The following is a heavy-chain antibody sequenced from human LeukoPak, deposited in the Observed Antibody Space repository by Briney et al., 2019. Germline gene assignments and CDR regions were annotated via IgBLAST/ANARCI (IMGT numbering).Heavy chain of an antibody. CDR3: PRAVSLGGYYGVDV. CDR1: GFTFSDYY. D-gene: IGHD2/OR15-2a*01. V-gene: IGHV3-72*01. CDR2: SRDKARSYST. J-gene: IGHJ6*02. Sequence: GGSLRLSCAVSGFTFSDYYMDWVRQAPGKGLEWVGRSRDKARSYSTEYAASVKGRFIISRDDSRSSLYLQMNSLNTDDTAVYFCPRAVSLGGYYGVDVWGQGTTVTVSS.